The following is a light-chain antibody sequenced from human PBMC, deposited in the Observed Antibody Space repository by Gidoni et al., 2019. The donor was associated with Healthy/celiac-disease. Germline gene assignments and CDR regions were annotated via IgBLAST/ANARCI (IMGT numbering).Light chain of an antibody. CDR3: QHYYSYPRT. CDR2: ASS. V-gene: IGKV1-8*01. Sequence: AIRMTQSPTSFSASTGDRGPITCRARHGISSYLAWYQQKPGKAPKLLIYASSTLQRVVPSRCSGSGAGTYFTLTISCLQSEDFATYYCQHYYSYPRTFGQGTKLEIK. CDR1: HGISSY. J-gene: IGKJ2*02.